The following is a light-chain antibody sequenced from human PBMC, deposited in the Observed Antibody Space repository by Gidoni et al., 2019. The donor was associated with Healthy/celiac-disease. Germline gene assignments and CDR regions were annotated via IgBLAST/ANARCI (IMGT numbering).Light chain of an antibody. Sequence: AIRMTQSPSSLSASTGDRVTITCRASQGISSYLAWYQQTPGKAPKLLIYAASTLQSGVHSRFSGSGSGTDFTLTISCLQSEDFATYYCQQYYSYPPYTFGQGTKLEIK. CDR3: QQYYSYPPYT. CDR1: QGISSY. V-gene: IGKV1-8*01. J-gene: IGKJ2*01. CDR2: AAS.